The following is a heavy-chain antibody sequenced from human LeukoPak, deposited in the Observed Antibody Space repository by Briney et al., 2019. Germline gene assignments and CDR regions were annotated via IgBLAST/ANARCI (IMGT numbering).Heavy chain of an antibody. CDR1: GLTVSSNY. J-gene: IGHJ3*02. V-gene: IGHV3-53*01. D-gene: IGHD6-19*01. CDR3: ARGGQQWLVSAFDI. Sequence: GGSLRLSCAASGLTVSSNYMSWVRQAPGKGLEWVSVIYSGGSTYYADSVKGRFTISRDNSKNTLYLQMNSLRAEDTAVYYCARGGQQWLVSAFDIWGQGTMVTVSS. CDR2: IYSGGST.